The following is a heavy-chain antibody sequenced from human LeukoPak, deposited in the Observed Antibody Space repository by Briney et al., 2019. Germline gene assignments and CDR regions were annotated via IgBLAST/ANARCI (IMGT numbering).Heavy chain of an antibody. D-gene: IGHD5-12*01. Sequence: ASVKVSCKASGYTFTSYGISWVRQAPGQGLEWMGWISAYNGNTNYAQKLQGRVTMTTDTSTSTAYMELRSLRSDDTAVYYCAREGTLRLSISYCYGMDVWGQGTTVTVSS. CDR1: GYTFTSYG. V-gene: IGHV1-18*01. CDR3: AREGTLRLSISYCYGMDV. CDR2: ISAYNGNT. J-gene: IGHJ6*02.